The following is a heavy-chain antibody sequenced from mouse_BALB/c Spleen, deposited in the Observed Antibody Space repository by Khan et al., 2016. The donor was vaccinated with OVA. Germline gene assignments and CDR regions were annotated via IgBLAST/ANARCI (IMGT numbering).Heavy chain of an antibody. V-gene: IGHV9-3-1*01. Sequence: QIQLVQSGPELKKPGETVKISCKASGYTFTNYGMNWVKQSPGKALKWMGWINTYTGEPTYADDFKGRFAFSLETSASTAYLQINNLKHEDTATXFCSRPPYFSYSLDHWGQGTSVTVSA. CDR1: GYTFTNYG. CDR3: SRPPYFSYSLDH. D-gene: IGHD1-1*01. J-gene: IGHJ4*01. CDR2: INTYTGEP.